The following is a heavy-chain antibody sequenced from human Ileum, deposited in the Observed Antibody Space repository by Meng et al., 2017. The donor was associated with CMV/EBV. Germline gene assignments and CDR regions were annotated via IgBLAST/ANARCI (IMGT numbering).Heavy chain of an antibody. CDR3: ARDGSTSCYF. CDR2: ISPNHAGT. J-gene: IGHJ4*02. CDR1: GYTFIDYC. D-gene: IGHD2-2*01. V-gene: IGHV1-2*02. Sequence: QVQLVQSGGDVKNAGASGKASGYTFIDYCIHWVRQAPGQGLEWMGWISPNHAGTNYAQKFQGRVTMTRDTSISTAYMELSRLTSDDTAVYYCARDGSTSCYFWGQGTLVTVSS.